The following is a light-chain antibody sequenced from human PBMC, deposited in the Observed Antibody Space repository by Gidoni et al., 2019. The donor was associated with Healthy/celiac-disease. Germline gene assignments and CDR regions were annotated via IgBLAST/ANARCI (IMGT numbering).Light chain of an antibody. CDR2: AAS. CDR3: QQRET. V-gene: IGKV1-39*01. CDR1: QSISSY. J-gene: IGKJ3*01. Sequence: DIQLTPSPSSLSASVGDRVTITCRASQSISSYLNWYQPKPGKAPKLLIYAASSLQSGVPSRFSGSGSRTDFTLTISSLQPEDFATYYCQQRETFGPGTKVDIK.